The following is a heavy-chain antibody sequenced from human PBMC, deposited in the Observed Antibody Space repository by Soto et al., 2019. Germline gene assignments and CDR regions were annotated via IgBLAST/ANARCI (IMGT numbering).Heavy chain of an antibody. Sequence: ASVKVSCKASGYTFTGYYMHWVRQAPGQGLEWMGWINPNSGGTNYAQKFQGWVTMTRDTSISTAYMELSRLRSDDTAVYYCATSQMNYDYIWGSYLGHAFDIWGQGTMVTVSS. CDR1: GYTFTGYY. CDR3: ATSQMNYDYIWGSYLGHAFDI. D-gene: IGHD3-16*01. V-gene: IGHV1-2*04. J-gene: IGHJ3*02. CDR2: INPNSGGT.